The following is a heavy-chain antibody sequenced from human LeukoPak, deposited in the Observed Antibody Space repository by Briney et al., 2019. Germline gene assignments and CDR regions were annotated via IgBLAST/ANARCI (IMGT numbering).Heavy chain of an antibody. Sequence: ASVKVSCKASGGTFSSYAISWVRQAPGQGLEWMGGIIPIFGPANYAQKFQGRVTITTDESTSTDYMDLSSLRSEDTAVYYCARDRGDYYGSGKPLGYFDYWGQGTLVTVSS. CDR3: ARDRGDYYGSGKPLGYFDY. D-gene: IGHD3-10*01. CDR2: IIPIFGPA. CDR1: GGTFSSYA. J-gene: IGHJ4*02. V-gene: IGHV1-69*05.